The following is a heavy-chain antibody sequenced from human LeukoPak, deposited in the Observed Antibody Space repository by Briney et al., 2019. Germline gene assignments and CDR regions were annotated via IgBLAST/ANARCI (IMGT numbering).Heavy chain of an antibody. V-gene: IGHV4-34*01. CDR3: ARAARGYGHSFDY. Sequence: PSETLSLTCAVYGGSFSGYYWSWIRQPPGKWLEWIGEINHSGSTNYNPSLKSRVTISVDTSKNQFSLKLSSVTAADTAVYYCARAARGYGHSFDYWGQGTLVAVRS. D-gene: IGHD4-17*01. CDR1: GGSFSGYY. J-gene: IGHJ4*02. CDR2: INHSGST.